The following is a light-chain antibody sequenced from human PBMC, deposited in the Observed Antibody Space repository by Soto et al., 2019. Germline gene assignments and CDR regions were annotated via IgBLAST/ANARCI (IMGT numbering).Light chain of an antibody. CDR2: EVT. Sequence: QSVLTQPASVSGSPGQSITISCTGTSSDVGSYNLVSWYQQHPGKVPKLMIYEVTKRPSGVSNRFSGSKSGNTASLTISGLQAEDEAGYHCCSYAGSSTYVIFGGGTKVTVL. V-gene: IGLV2-23*02. CDR1: SSDVGSYNL. CDR3: CSYAGSSTYVI. J-gene: IGLJ2*01.